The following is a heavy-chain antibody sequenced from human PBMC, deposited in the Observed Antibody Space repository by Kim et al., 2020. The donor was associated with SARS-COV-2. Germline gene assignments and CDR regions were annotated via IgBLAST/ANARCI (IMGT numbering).Heavy chain of an antibody. CDR3: ATYSSSSSSQY. CDR2: ISSSSGYT. Sequence: GGSLRLSCAASKFTFSDYYMSWIRQAPGKGLEWVSYISSSSGYTNYADSVKVRFTISRDNAKNSLYLQMNSLRTEDTAVYYCATYSSSSSSQYWGQGTLV. V-gene: IGHV3-11*03. CDR1: KFTFSDYY. J-gene: IGHJ1*01. D-gene: IGHD6-6*01.